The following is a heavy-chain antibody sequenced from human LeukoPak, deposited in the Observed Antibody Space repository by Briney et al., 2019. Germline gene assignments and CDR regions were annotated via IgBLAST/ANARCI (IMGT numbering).Heavy chain of an antibody. CDR2: IIPIFGTA. D-gene: IGHD3-10*01. V-gene: IGHV1-69*13. CDR3: ARDSKYYYGSGSLDY. J-gene: IGHJ4*02. Sequence: ASVKVSCKASGYTFTSYGISWVRQAPGQGLEWMGWIIPIFGTANYAQKFQGRVTITADESTSTAYMELSSLRSEDTAVYYCARDSKYYYGSGSLDYWGQGTLVTVSS. CDR1: GYTFTSYG.